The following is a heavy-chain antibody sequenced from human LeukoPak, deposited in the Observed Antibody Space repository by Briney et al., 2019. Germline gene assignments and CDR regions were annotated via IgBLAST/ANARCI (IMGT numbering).Heavy chain of an antibody. CDR3: ARDFLSYDGSENHFEDTFDI. CDR2: IFPIFGTA. J-gene: IGHJ3*02. V-gene: IGHV1-69*05. Sequence: SVNVSCQSSGGTFRSYAISWVRQAPGQGLEGMGGIFPIFGTANYAQKFQSRVTNTTDESTSTVYMELSSLRSEDTAVYYCARDFLSYDGSENHFEDTFDIWGQGTMVIASS. CDR1: GGTFRSYA. D-gene: IGHD3-22*01.